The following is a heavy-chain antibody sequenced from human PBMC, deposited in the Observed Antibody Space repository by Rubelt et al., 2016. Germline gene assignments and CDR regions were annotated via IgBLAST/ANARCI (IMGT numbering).Heavy chain of an antibody. Sequence: QVQLQESGPGLVKPSETLSLTCTVSGGSISSYYWSWIRQPPGKGLEWIGYIYYSGSTNYNPSLKGRFTISVDTSKNQFSLKLSSVTAADTAVYYCARGLNYDILTGFFDYWGQGTLVTVSS. J-gene: IGHJ4*02. CDR2: IYYSGST. CDR3: ARGLNYDILTGFFDY. D-gene: IGHD3-9*01. CDR1: GGSISSYY. V-gene: IGHV4-59*01.